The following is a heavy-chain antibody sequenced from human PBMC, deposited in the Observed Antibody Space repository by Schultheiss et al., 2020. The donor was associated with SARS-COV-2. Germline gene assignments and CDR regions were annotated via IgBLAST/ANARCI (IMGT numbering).Heavy chain of an antibody. D-gene: IGHD6-19*01. CDR1: GFTFSSYA. CDR2: ISGSGGST. J-gene: IGHJ4*02. Sequence: SCAASGFTFSSYAMSWVRQAPGKGLEWVSAISGSGGSTYYADSVKGRFTISRDNAKNSLYLQMNSLRAEDTAVYYCANTRLWLVQPNARFDYWGQGTLVTVSS. CDR3: ANTRLWLVQPNARFDY. V-gene: IGHV3-23*01.